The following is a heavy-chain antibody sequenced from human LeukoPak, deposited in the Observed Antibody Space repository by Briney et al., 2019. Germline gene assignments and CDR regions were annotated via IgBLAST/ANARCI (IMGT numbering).Heavy chain of an antibody. CDR1: GGSISSYY. CDR2: IYYSGST. Sequence: SETLSLTCTVSGGSISSYYWSWIRQPPGRGLEWIGYIYYSGSTNYNPSLKSRVTISVDTSKNQFSLKLSSVTAADTAVYYRARGGYSYGYRYWGQGTLVTVSS. CDR3: ARGGYSYGYRY. J-gene: IGHJ4*02. D-gene: IGHD5-18*01. V-gene: IGHV4-59*01.